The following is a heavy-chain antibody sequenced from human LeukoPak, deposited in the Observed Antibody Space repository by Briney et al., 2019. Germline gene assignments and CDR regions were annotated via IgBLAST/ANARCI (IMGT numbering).Heavy chain of an antibody. Sequence: PSETLSLTCAVYGGSFSGYYWSWIRQPPGKGLEWIGEINHSGSTNYNPSLKSRVTVSVDASKNQFSLRVNSVIAADTATYYCARKRRRGYYLNSAFDMWGQGTMVTVSS. CDR2: INHSGST. V-gene: IGHV4-34*01. D-gene: IGHD3-3*01. CDR3: ARKRRRGYYLNSAFDM. CDR1: GGSFSGYY. J-gene: IGHJ3*02.